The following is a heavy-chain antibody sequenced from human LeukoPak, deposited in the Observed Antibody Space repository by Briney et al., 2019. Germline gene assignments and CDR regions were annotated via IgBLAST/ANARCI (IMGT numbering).Heavy chain of an antibody. D-gene: IGHD5-24*01. V-gene: IGHV3-48*01. J-gene: IGHJ4*02. Sequence: GGSLRLSCAASGFRYSDYSMDWVRQAPGKGLEWISYIGISSGNTNYADSVKGRFTISGDKAKNSLYLQMNSLRVEDTAVYYCARDYKYAFDNWGQGTLVTVSS. CDR2: IGISSGNT. CDR3: ARDYKYAFDN. CDR1: GFRYSDYS.